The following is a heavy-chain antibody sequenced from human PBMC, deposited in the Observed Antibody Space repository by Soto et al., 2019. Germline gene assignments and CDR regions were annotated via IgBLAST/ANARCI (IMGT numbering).Heavy chain of an antibody. D-gene: IGHD2-15*01. CDR3: ARGYCSGGSCYGYGMDV. CDR1: GGSISSGGYS. CDR2: IYHSGST. Sequence: TLSLTCAVSGGSISSGGYSWSWIRQPPGKGLEWIGYIYHSGSTYYNPSLKSRVTISVDRSKNQFSLKLSSVTAADTAVYYCARGYCSGGSCYGYGMDVWGQGTTVTVSS. J-gene: IGHJ6*02. V-gene: IGHV4-30-2*01.